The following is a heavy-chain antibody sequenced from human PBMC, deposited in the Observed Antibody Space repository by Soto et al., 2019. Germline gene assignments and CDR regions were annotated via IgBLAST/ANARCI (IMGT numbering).Heavy chain of an antibody. V-gene: IGHV4-59*01. CDR2: LYYVRSP. CDR3: ALRSMAVVPEY. D-gene: IGHD3-22*01. Sequence: QVQLQESGPGLVKPSETLSLTCAVSGDSISSYYCMWIRQPPGKGLESIGYLYYVRSPNYNPSPKSRVTLSVDTSKNQCSLTLSSMTAADTAVYYCALRSMAVVPEYWGQGTLVTVSS. J-gene: IGHJ4*02. CDR1: GDSISSYY.